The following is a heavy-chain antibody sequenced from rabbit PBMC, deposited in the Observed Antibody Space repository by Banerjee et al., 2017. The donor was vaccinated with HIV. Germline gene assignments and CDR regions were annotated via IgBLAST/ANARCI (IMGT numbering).Heavy chain of an antibody. Sequence: QSLEESGGDLVKPGASLTLTCTASGFSFSSRYYMCWVRQAPGKGLEWIACIWTTGSINTVYATWAKGRFTISKTSSTTVTLQMTSLTAADTDTYFCGRGVSSGGSLDYFDLWGPGTLVSVS. V-gene: IGHV1S40*01. CDR3: GRGVSSGGSLDYFDL. CDR2: IWTTGSINT. J-gene: IGHJ4*01. D-gene: IGHD1-1*01. CDR1: GFSFSSRYY.